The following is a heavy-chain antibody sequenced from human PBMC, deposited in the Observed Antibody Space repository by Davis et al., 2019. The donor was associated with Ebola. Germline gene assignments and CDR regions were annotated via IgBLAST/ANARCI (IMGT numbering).Heavy chain of an antibody. D-gene: IGHD3-3*01. CDR3: ARAKDHVLVLFQAFDI. CDR1: GFTFSDYY. CDR2: ISGSSSYI. V-gene: IGHV3-11*06. Sequence: PGGSLRLSCAASGFTFSDYYMSWIRQAPGKGLEWVSSISGSSSYIYYADSVKGRFTISRDNAKNSLYLQMNSLRAEDTAVYYCARAKDHVLVLFQAFDIWGQGTMVTVSS. J-gene: IGHJ3*02.